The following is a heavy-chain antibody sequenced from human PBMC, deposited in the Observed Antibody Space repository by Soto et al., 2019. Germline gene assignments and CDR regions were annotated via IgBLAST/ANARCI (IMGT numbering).Heavy chain of an antibody. V-gene: IGHV2-5*02. Sequence: QITLKESGPPLVRPTQTLTLTCTLSGFSVNTTGVGVGWIRQPPGKALESLALIYWDGDERYNSSLKTRLTMTRETSKDQGVLRMTNVKPVDMGTYFCGHSGIAARPGDYYHYDMGVWGKGTSVTVSS. J-gene: IGHJ6*03. D-gene: IGHD6-6*01. CDR3: GHSGIAARPGDYYHYDMGV. CDR2: IYWDGDE. CDR1: GFSVNTTGVG.